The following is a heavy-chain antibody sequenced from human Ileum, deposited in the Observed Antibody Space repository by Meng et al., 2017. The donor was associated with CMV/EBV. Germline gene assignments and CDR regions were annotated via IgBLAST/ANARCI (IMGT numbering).Heavy chain of an antibody. CDR2: SSHSGNT. Sequence: QVQLYHGGAGLLKPSESLPLTCAGDSGSVSDFFWGWIRQPPGKGLEWIGESSHSGNTKYNPSLKSRVNISVDASKNQFSLNMRSVTAADTAVYYCARGRDFWWEMDYTGQGTLVTVSS. CDR3: ARGRDFWWEMDY. V-gene: IGHV4-34*01. D-gene: IGHD1-26*01. J-gene: IGHJ4*02. CDR1: SGSVSDFF.